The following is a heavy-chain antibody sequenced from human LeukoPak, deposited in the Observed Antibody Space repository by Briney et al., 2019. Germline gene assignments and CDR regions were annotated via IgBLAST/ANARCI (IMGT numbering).Heavy chain of an antibody. CDR3: ARDVRPGGYNY. V-gene: IGHV1-69*04. Sequence: SVTVSCKASGGTFSSYAISWVRQAPGQGLEWMGRIIPILGIANYAQKFQGRVTITADKSTSTAYMELSSLRSEDTAVYYCARDVRPGGYNYWGQGTLVTVSS. CDR1: GGTFSSYA. CDR2: IIPILGIA. D-gene: IGHD5-24*01. J-gene: IGHJ4*02.